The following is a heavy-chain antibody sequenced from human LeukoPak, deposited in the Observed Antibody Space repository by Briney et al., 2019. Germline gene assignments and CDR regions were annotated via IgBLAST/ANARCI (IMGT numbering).Heavy chain of an antibody. CDR3: VRDGHRLYDYYYYYMDV. CDR1: GYTFTNYY. D-gene: IGHD2-2*02. J-gene: IGHJ6*03. V-gene: IGHV1-46*01. Sequence: GASVKVSCKASGYTFTNYYIHWVRQAPGQGLEWMGLINPGGDNTDYAQNFQGRVTITADKSTSTAYMELSSLRSEDTAVYYCVRDGHRLYDYYYYYMDVWGKGTTVTVSS. CDR2: INPGGDNT.